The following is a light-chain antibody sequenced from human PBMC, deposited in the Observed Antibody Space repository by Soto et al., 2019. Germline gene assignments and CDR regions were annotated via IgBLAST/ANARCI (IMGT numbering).Light chain of an antibody. V-gene: IGLV2-14*01. Sequence: QSVLTQPASVSASPGQSITISCTGTNSDIGAYVYVSWYQHHPGTAPKLIIYEVKNRPSGVSSRFSGSKSGNTASLTISGLQAEDEAHYFCSSYSSANTVIFGGGTQLTVL. CDR3: SSYSSANTVI. J-gene: IGLJ2*01. CDR2: EVK. CDR1: NSDIGAYVY.